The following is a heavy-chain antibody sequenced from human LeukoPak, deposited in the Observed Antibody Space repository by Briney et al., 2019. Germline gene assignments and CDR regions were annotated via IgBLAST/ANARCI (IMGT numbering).Heavy chain of an antibody. D-gene: IGHD4-17*01. V-gene: IGHV1-18*01. J-gene: IGHJ6*02. CDR2: ISTSSGNT. CDR3: AREKGPSGEYGSLYYYYYGMDV. Sequence: GASVKVSCKASGYTFTTYGIAWVRQAPGQGLQWMGWISTSSGNTNYAEKFRGRVTMTTVTYTSTAYMELGSLTSDDTAVYYCAREKGPSGEYGSLYYYYYGMDVWGQGTTVTVSS. CDR1: GYTFTTYG.